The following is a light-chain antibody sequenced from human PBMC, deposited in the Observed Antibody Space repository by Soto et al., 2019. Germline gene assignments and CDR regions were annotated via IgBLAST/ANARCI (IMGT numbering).Light chain of an antibody. CDR3: QQRSNWPYT. CDR2: DAS. V-gene: IGKV3-11*01. Sequence: EIVLTQSPATLSLSPGERATLSCRASQSINTYLAWYQQKPDQPPRLLIYDASNRATGIPGRFSGSGSETDFTLTISSLEPEDFAVYYCQQRSNWPYTFGLGTKLEIK. J-gene: IGKJ2*01. CDR1: QSINTY.